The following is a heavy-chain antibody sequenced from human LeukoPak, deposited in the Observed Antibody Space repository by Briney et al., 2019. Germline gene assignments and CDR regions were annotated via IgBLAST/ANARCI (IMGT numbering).Heavy chain of an antibody. CDR3: ARRRSSSWYVSFDY. D-gene: IGHD6-13*01. V-gene: IGHV4-39*01. J-gene: IGHJ4*02. CDR1: GGSISSSSYY. CDR2: IYYSGST. Sequence: SETLSLTCTVSGGSISSSSYYWGWIRQPPGKGREWIGSIYYSGSTYYNPSLKSRVTISVDTSKNQFSLKLSSVTAADTAVYYCARRRSSSWYVSFDYWGQGTLVTVSS.